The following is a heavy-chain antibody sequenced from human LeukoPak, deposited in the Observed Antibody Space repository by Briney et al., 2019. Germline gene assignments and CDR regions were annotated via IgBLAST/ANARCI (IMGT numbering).Heavy chain of an antibody. CDR2: ISSSSSYI. CDR3: ATAITTVFIFYG. CDR1: SFILGTHS. Sequence: TPGGSLRLARAPASFILGTHSMIWVRQAPGKGLEWVSSISSSSSYIYYADSVKGRFTISRDNAKNSLYLQMNGHKGEDNAALSCATAITTVFIFYGWGQGTLVTVSS. V-gene: IGHV3-21*01. D-gene: IGHD4-17*01. J-gene: IGHJ4*02.